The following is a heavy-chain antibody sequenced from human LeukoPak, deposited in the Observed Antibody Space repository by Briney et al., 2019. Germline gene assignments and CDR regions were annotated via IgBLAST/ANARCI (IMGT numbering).Heavy chain of an antibody. CDR2: ISWNSGSI. D-gene: IGHD4-17*01. Sequence: GGSLRLSCAASGFTFDDYAMHWVRQAPGKGLEWVSGISWNSGSIGYADSVKGRFTISRDNAKNTLYLQMNSLRAEDTAVYYCARDPNGDYIGAFDILGQGTMVTVSS. CDR1: GFTFDDYA. J-gene: IGHJ3*02. V-gene: IGHV3-9*01. CDR3: ARDPNGDYIGAFDI.